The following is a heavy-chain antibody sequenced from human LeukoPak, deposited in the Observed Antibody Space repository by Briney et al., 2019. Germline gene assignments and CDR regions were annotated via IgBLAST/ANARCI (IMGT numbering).Heavy chain of an antibody. CDR2: ISYDGSNK. V-gene: IGHV3-30*18. D-gene: IGHD3-10*01. CDR3: AKVRAVRGVIIEGPYYFDY. J-gene: IGHJ4*02. Sequence: GGSLRLSCAASGSTFSSYGMHWVRQAPGKGLEWVAVISYDGSNKYYADSVKGRFTISRDNSKNTLYLQMNSLRAEDTAVYYCAKVRAVRGVIIEGPYYFDYWGQGTLVTVSS. CDR1: GSTFSSYG.